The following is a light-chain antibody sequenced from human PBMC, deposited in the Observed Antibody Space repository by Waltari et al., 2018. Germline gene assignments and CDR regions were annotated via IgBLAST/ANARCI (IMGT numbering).Light chain of an antibody. V-gene: IGKV3-20*01. J-gene: IGKJ1*01. CDR3: QNHERLPAT. CDR1: QSISKH. CDR2: AAS. Sequence: VFTQSLGTLSLSPGANATLSCRASQSISKHLVGYQQRPGHAPRLLTYAASTRAPGVPDRFSGSGYGTDFTLTISRLEPEDFAVYYCQNHERLPATFGQGTKVEIK.